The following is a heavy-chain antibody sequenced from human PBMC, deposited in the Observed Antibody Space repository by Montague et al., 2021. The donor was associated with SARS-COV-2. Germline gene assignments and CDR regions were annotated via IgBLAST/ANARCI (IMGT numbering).Heavy chain of an antibody. Sequence: SETLSLTCNVSGDSVASNNYYWGRLRQPPGRGLEWIASVFHTGKAFYNPSLKSRSSISVDTATNQVSLKLTSVSGADTALYFCARNLPPATIFTVVTHFDFGGHGTRVTVS. V-gene: IGHV4-39*01. CDR3: ARNLPPATIFTVVTHFDF. D-gene: IGHD4-11*01. CDR1: GDSVASNNYY. J-gene: IGHJ4*01. CDR2: VFHTGKA.